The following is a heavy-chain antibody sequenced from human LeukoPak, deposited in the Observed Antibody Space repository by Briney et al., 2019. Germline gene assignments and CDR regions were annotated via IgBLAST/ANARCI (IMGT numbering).Heavy chain of an antibody. J-gene: IGHJ4*02. Sequence: SETLSLTCAVYGGSFSGYYWSWIRQPPGKGLEWIGEINHSGSTNYNPSLKSRVTMSVDTSKNQFSLKLSSVTAADTAVYYCARVHQNDYGDYGGFDYWGQGTLVTVSS. D-gene: IGHD4-17*01. CDR3: ARVHQNDYGDYGGFDY. CDR1: GGSFSGYY. CDR2: INHSGST. V-gene: IGHV4-34*01.